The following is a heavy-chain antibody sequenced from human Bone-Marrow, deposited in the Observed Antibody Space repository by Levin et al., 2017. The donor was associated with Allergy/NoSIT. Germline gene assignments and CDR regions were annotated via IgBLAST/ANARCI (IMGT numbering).Heavy chain of an antibody. D-gene: IGHD5-18*01. V-gene: IGHV5-51*01. CDR1: GYSFSNYW. Sequence: GGSLRLSCKGSGYSFSNYWIGWVRQMPGKGLEWMGMIYPGDSDTRDSPSFQGQVTISADKSINTAYLQWSSLKASDTAIYYCARRFDTALDYWGQGTLVTVSS. J-gene: IGHJ4*02. CDR2: IYPGDSDT. CDR3: ARRFDTALDY.